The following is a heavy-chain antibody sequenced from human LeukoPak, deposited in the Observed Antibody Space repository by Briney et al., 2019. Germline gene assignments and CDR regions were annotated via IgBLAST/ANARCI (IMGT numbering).Heavy chain of an antibody. D-gene: IGHD5-12*01. J-gene: IGHJ6*03. CDR2: IYYSGST. V-gene: IGHV4-59*11. CDR3: ARARYSGYDFGYYYYYMDV. Sequence: SETLSLTCTVAGGSISSHYWSWIRQPPGKGLEWIGYIYYSGSTNYNPSLRSRVTISVDTSKNQFSLKLSSVTAADTAVYFCARARYSGYDFGYYYYYMDVWGKGTTVTVSS. CDR1: GGSISSHY.